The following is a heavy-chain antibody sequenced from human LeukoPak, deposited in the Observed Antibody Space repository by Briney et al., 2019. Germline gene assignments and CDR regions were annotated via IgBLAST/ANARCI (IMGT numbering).Heavy chain of an antibody. CDR2: IIPIFGTA. V-gene: IGHV1-69*13. D-gene: IGHD6-19*01. CDR3: ARGEYSSGWYGESYYYGMDV. CDR1: GGTFISYA. Sequence: SVKVSCKASGGTFISYAISWVRQAPGQGLEWMGGIIPIFGTANYAQKFQGRVTITADESTSTAYMELSSLRSEDTAVYYCARGEYSSGWYGESYYYGMDVWGQGTTVTVSS. J-gene: IGHJ6*02.